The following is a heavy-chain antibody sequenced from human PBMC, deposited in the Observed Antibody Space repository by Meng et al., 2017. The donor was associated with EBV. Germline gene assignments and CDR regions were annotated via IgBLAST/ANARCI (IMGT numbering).Heavy chain of an antibody. D-gene: IGHD6-19*01. CDR2: VHYTGST. CDR3: ARPFPSWQSPRLDPFGA. CDR1: GDSISSFSY. V-gene: IGHV4-39*01. J-gene: IGHJ5*02. Sequence: QLQLRESGPGQVKPSXTLSLTCTVSGDSISSFSYWGWIRQPPGRGLEWIGSVHYTGSTYYSTSLKSRVTVSVDTSKNQFSLRLTSVTAADTAVYYCARPFPSWQSPRLDPFGAWGQGTLVTVSS.